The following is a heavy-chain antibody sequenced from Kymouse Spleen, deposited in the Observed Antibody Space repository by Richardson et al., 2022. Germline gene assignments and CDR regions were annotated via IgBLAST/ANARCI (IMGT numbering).Heavy chain of an antibody. CDR1: GFTFSSYG. CDR3: ARDKRFGDGDYYGMDV. Sequence: QVQLVESGGGVVQPGRSLRLSCAASGFTFSSYGMHWVRQAPGKGLEWVAVIWYDGSNKYYADSVKGRFTISRDNSKNTLYLQMNSLRAEDTAVYYCARDKRFGDGDYYGMDVWGQGTTVTVSS. CDR2: IWYDGSNK. V-gene: IGHV3-33*01. J-gene: IGHJ6*02. D-gene: IGHD3-10*01.